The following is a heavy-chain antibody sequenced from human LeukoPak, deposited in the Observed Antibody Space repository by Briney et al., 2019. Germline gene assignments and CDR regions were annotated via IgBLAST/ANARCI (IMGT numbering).Heavy chain of an antibody. CDR3: AREGCSSTSCYEY. Sequence: PSETLSLTCNVSGESISSHYWSWTRQSPGKGLEWIGYVTNSGTTKFNPSLKSRVTISRDTSKNQISLKLSSVTAADTAVYYCAREGCSSTSCYEYWGQGTLVTVSS. J-gene: IGHJ4*02. D-gene: IGHD2-2*01. CDR1: GESISSHY. V-gene: IGHV4-59*11. CDR2: VTNSGTT.